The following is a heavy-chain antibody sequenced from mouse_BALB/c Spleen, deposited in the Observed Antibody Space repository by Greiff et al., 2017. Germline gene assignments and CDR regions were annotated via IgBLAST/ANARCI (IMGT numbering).Heavy chain of an antibody. CDR3: ARSSNYYAMDY. Sequence: QVQLQQSGPQLVRPGASVKISCKASGYSFTSYWMHWVKQRPGQGLEWIGMIDPSDSETRLNQKFKDKATLTVDKSSSTAYMQLSSPTSEDSAVYYCARSSNYYAMDYWGEGTSVTVSS. CDR1: GYSFTSYW. CDR2: IDPSDSET. J-gene: IGHJ4*01. D-gene: IGHD2-5*01. V-gene: IGHV1S127*01.